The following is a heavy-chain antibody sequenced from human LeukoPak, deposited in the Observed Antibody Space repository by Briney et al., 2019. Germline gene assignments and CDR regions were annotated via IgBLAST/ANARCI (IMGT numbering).Heavy chain of an antibody. V-gene: IGHV3-7*01. J-gene: IGHJ4*02. CDR2: IKQDGSEK. Sequence: GGSLRLSCAASGFTFSSYWMSWVRQAPGKGLEWVANIKQDGSEKYYVDSVKGRFTISRDSAKNSLYLQMNSLRAEDTAVYYCARDGLIDSSGWYGYWGQGTLVTVSS. CDR1: GFTFSSYW. D-gene: IGHD6-19*01. CDR3: ARDGLIDSSGWYGY.